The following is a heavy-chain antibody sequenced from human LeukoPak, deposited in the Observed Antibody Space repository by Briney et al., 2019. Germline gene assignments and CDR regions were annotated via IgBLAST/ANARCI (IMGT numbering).Heavy chain of an antibody. CDR1: GFTFSSYW. CDR3: ARAPSEIGGYSPEYFRH. Sequence: GGSLRLSCAASGFTFSSYWMHWVRQAPEKGLVWVSRIKSDGSTNYADSVKGRFTISRDNAKNTVSLQMNSLRAEDTGVYYCARAPSEIGGYSPEYFRHWGQGTLVTVSS. J-gene: IGHJ1*01. D-gene: IGHD3-22*01. CDR2: IKSDGST. V-gene: IGHV3-74*01.